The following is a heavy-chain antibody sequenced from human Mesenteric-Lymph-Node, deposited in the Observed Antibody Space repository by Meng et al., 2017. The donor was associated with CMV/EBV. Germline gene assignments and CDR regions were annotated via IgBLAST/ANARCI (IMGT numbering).Heavy chain of an antibody. V-gene: IGHV4-59*01. CDR2: IYYSGST. CDR3: AREDYGGEQGGI. J-gene: IGHJ4*02. Sequence: GSLRLSCTVSGGSISSYYWSWIRQPPGKGLEWIGYIYYSGSTNYNPSLKSRVTISVDTSKNQFSLKLSSVTAADTAVYYCAREDYGGEQGGIWGQGTLVTVSS. D-gene: IGHD4-23*01. CDR1: GGSISSYY.